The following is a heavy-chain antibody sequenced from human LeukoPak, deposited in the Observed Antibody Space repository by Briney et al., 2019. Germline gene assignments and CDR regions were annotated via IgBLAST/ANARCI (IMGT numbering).Heavy chain of an antibody. CDR1: GFTFSSYD. J-gene: IGHJ6*03. D-gene: IGHD5-18*01. Sequence: PGGSLRLSCAASGFTFSSYDMHWVRQATGKGLEWVSDIGTAGDTYYPGSVKGRFTISRENAKNSLYLQMNSLRAGDTAVYYCARGKDTAMGRGYYYYYMDVWGKGTTVTVSS. CDR3: ARGKDTAMGRGYYYYYMDV. V-gene: IGHV3-13*01. CDR2: IGTAGDT.